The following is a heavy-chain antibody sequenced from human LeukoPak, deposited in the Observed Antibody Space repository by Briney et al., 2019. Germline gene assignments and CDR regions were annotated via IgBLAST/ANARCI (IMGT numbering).Heavy chain of an antibody. CDR2: IKQDGSEK. J-gene: IGHJ1*01. Sequence: GGSLRLSCAASGFTFSSYWMSWVRQAPGKGLEWVANIKQDGSEKNYVDSVKGRFTISRDNAKNSLYLQMNSLRAEDTAVYYCASFHKKLLYFQHWGQGTLVTVSS. CDR1: GFTFSSYW. D-gene: IGHD1-7*01. V-gene: IGHV3-7*01. CDR3: ASFHKKLLYFQH.